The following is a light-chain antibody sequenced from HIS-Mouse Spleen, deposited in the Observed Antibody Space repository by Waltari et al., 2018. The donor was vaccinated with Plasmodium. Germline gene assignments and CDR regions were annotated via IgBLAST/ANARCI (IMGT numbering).Light chain of an antibody. CDR1: SSDVGGYNY. J-gene: IGLJ3*02. V-gene: IGLV2-14*03. CDR3: SSYTSSSTLV. CDR2: DVS. Sequence: QSALTQPASVSGSPGQSITISCTGTSSDVGGYNYVSWYQQHPGKAPKLIIYDVSNRPSGVSTRFSGSKHGNTASLTISGLQAGDEADYYCSSYTSSSTLVFGGGTKLTVL.